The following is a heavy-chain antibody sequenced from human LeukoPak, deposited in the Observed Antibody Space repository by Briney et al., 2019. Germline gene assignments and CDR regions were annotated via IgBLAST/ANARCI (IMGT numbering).Heavy chain of an antibody. V-gene: IGHV3-48*01. CDR3: AKDLYYGSGSYSFDY. J-gene: IGHJ4*02. CDR1: GFTFSSYS. CDR2: ISSSSSTI. D-gene: IGHD3-10*01. Sequence: GGSLRLSCAASGFTFSSYSMNWVRQAPGKGLEWVSYISSSSSTIYYADSVKGRFTISRDNSKNTLYLQMNSLRAEDTAVYYCAKDLYYGSGSYSFDYWGQGTLVTVSS.